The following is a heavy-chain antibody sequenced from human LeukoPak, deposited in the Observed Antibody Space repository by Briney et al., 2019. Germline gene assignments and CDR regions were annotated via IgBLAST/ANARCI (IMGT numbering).Heavy chain of an antibody. CDR3: TADMPASSRAADY. CDR1: GFTFSDAW. V-gene: IGHV3-15*01. J-gene: IGHJ4*02. D-gene: IGHD2-15*01. Sequence: PGGSLRLSCAASGFTFSDAWMSWVRQAPGMGLEWVARIKTKADGATTDYAAPVKGRFTISRDDSNTTLYLQINSLKTEDTAVYYCTADMPASSRAADYWGQGTLVTVSA. CDR2: IKTKADGATT.